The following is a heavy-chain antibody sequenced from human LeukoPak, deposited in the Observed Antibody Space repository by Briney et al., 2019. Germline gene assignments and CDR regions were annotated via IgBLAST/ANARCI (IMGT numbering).Heavy chain of an antibody. D-gene: IGHD4-17*01. CDR3: ARGDDYGSKTRLPKFNWFDP. CDR1: RFSFKTDG. Sequence: GGSLRLSCVASRFSFKTDGMHWVRQAPGKGLEWVAFIRHDGSLIYYSDSVKGRFTISRDNSKNTLFLQMNSLRTEDTAMYYCARGDDYGSKTRLPKFNWFDPWGQGTLATVSS. V-gene: IGHV3-30*02. CDR2: IRHDGSLI. J-gene: IGHJ5*02.